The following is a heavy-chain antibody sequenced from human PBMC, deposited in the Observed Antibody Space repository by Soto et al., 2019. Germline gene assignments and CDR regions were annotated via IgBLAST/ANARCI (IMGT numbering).Heavy chain of an antibody. V-gene: IGHV4-31*03. CDR1: GGPIRSTTYY. D-gene: IGHD3-22*01. CDR2: IYYTGST. Sequence: SETLSLTCTVSGGPIRSTTYYWSWIRQHPGKGLEWFGYIYYTGSTYYNPSLKSRVTMSVDTPKKQFSLNLSSVTAADTAVYYRARVYDSTGYPAAGGAFDIWGQGTKVTVSS. J-gene: IGHJ3*02. CDR3: ARVYDSTGYPAAGGAFDI.